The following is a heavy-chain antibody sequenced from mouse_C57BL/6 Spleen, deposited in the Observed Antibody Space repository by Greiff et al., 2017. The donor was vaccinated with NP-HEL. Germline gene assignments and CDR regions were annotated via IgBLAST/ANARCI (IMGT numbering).Heavy chain of an antibody. Sequence: VQLQQSGAELARPGASVKLSCKASGYTFTSYGISWVKQRTGQGLEWIGEIYPRSGNTYYNEKFKGKATLTADKSSSTAYMELRSLTSEDSAVYFCARFPITTVVATDWYFDVWGTGTTVTVSS. V-gene: IGHV1-81*01. CDR2: IYPRSGNT. CDR1: GYTFTSYG. CDR3: ARFPITTVVATDWYFDV. J-gene: IGHJ1*03. D-gene: IGHD1-1*01.